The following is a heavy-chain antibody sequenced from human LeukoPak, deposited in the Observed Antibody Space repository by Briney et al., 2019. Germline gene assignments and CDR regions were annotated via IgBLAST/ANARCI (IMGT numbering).Heavy chain of an antibody. CDR2: IYYSGST. D-gene: IGHD3-22*01. Sequence: SETLSLTCTVSGGSISSSSYYWGWIRQPPGKGLEWIGSIYYSGSTYYNPSLKSRVTISVDTSKNQFSLKLSSVTAADTAVYYCARLTIVGGSYYFDYWGQGTLVTVSS. CDR1: GGSISSSSYY. V-gene: IGHV4-39*07. J-gene: IGHJ4*02. CDR3: ARLTIVGGSYYFDY.